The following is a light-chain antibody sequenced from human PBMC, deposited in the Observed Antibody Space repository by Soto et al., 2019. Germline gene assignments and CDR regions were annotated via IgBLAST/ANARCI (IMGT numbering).Light chain of an antibody. CDR3: SSYTTSNTRQIV. Sequence: QSVLTQPASVSGSPGQSITISCTGTSSDVDGYNYVPWYQHHPGKAPKLMIFDVSNRPSGVSNRFSGSKSGNTASLTISGLQPEDEADYYCSSYTTSNTRQIVFGTGTKVTVL. J-gene: IGLJ1*01. CDR2: DVS. V-gene: IGLV2-14*03. CDR1: SSDVDGYNY.